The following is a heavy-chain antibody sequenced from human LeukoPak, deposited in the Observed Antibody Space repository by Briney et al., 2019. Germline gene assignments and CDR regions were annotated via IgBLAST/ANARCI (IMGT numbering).Heavy chain of an antibody. CDR3: ARDPQYYDFWSGFDI. V-gene: IGHV3-21*01. CDR2: ISSSSSYI. CDR1: GFTFSSHW. Sequence: PGGSLRLSCAASGFTFSSHWMSWVRQTPRKGLEWVSSISSSSSYIYYADPVKGRFTISRDNAKNSLYLQMNSLRAEDTAVYYCARDPQYYDFWSGFDIWGQGTMVTVSS. J-gene: IGHJ3*02. D-gene: IGHD3-3*01.